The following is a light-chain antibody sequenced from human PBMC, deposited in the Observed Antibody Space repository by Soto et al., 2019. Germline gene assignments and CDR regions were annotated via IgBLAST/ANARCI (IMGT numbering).Light chain of an antibody. V-gene: IGKV1-5*01. CDR1: QSIDNW. CDR2: DAS. J-gene: IGKJ2*01. CDR3: QHYNGYPYT. Sequence: DIQMTQSPSPLSASIGDRVTITCQASQSIDNWLAWYQQKPGKAPHLLIYDASRLETGVPSRFSGSGSGTEFTLTISSLQADDFATYFCQHYNGYPYTFGPGTKLEIK.